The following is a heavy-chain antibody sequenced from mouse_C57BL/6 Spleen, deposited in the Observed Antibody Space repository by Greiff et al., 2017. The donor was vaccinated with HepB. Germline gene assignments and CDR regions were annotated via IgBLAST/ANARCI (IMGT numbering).Heavy chain of an antibody. CDR2: ISDGGSYT. Sequence: DVKLVESGGGLVKPGGSLKLSCAASGFTFSSYAMSWVRQTPEKRLEWVATISDGGSYTYYPDNVKGRFTISRDNAKNNLYLQMSHLKSEDTAMYYCARAGYDPWFAYWGQGTLVTVSA. V-gene: IGHV5-4*03. J-gene: IGHJ3*01. CDR3: ARAGYDPWFAY. CDR1: GFTFSSYA. D-gene: IGHD2-10*02.